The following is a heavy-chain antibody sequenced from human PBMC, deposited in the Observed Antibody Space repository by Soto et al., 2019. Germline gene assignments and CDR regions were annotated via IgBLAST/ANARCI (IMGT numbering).Heavy chain of an antibody. CDR1: GDSINRDKYY. V-gene: IGHV4-39*01. D-gene: IGHD6-6*01. J-gene: IGHJ4*02. Sequence: QLQLQESGPGLVKPSETLSLTCSVSGDSINRDKYYWGWIRQPPGKGLEWIGSIYFRGNTYYNPSLQARITKSPDTSTSLFSLKLNSVTAADAAVYFCARLEGLATSSYYFDFWCQGALVTVSS. CDR2: IYFRGNT. CDR3: ARLEGLATSSYYFDF.